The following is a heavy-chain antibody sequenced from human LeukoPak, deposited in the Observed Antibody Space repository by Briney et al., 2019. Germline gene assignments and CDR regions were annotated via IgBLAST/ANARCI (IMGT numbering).Heavy chain of an antibody. D-gene: IGHD6-13*01. CDR3: AREAYSSSWYYFDY. Sequence: GGSLRLSCAASGFTVSSNYMSWVRQAPGKGLEWVSVIYSGGSTYYADSVKGRFTISRDNSKNTLYLQMNSLRAEDTAVYYCAREAYSSSWYYFDYWGQGTLVTVSS. J-gene: IGHJ4*02. V-gene: IGHV3-53*01. CDR1: GFTVSSNY. CDR2: IYSGGST.